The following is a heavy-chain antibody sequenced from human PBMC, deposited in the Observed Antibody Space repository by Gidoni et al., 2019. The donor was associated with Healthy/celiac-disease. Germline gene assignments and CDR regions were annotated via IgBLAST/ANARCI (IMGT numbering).Heavy chain of an antibody. CDR2: ISCSGGST. Sequence: EVHLLESGGGLVQPGGSLRLSCAASGFPFSSYAMGWVRQAPGKGLGWVSAISCSGGSTYYADSVKGRFTISRDNSKNTLYLQMNSLRAEDTAVYYCAKNLPLYCSSTSCSLDYWGQGTLVTVSS. J-gene: IGHJ4*02. V-gene: IGHV3-23*01. CDR3: AKNLPLYCSSTSCSLDY. D-gene: IGHD2-2*01. CDR1: GFPFSSYA.